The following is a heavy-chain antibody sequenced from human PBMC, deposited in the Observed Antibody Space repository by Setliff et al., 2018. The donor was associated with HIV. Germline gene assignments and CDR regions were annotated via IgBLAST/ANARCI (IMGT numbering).Heavy chain of an antibody. CDR2: INTGNGNT. CDR3: ARVQEDTVTYREYYGMDV. Sequence: GASVKVSCKASGYTFSSYDINWVRQATGQGLEWMGWINTGNGNTKYSQKFQDRVTITRDTSASTGYMEVNSLRSEDTAVYYCARVQEDTVTYREYYGMDVWGQGTTVTVSS. CDR1: GYTFSSYD. V-gene: IGHV1-3*04. J-gene: IGHJ6*02. D-gene: IGHD5-18*01.